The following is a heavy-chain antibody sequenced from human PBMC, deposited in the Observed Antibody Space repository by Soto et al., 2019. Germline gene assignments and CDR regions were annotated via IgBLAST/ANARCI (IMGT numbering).Heavy chain of an antibody. CDR3: VHTRCGDDCLQSYSSHYYYGMDV. CDR1: GFSLNTAGLG. Sequence: SGPTLVNPTQTLTLTCTFSGFSLNTAGLGVGWIRQPPGKALEWLALIYWDNDKRYRPSLMSRLTITKDTSKNQVVLSMTNMDPVDAATYYCVHTRCGDDCLQSYSSHYYYGMDVWGQGTTVTVSS. J-gene: IGHJ6*02. V-gene: IGHV2-5*02. CDR2: IYWDNDK. D-gene: IGHD2-21*02.